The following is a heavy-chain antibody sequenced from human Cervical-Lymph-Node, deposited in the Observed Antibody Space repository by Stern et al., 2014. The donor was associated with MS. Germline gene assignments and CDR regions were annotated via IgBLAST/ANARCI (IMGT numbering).Heavy chain of an antibody. J-gene: IGHJ4*02. Sequence: QLQLQESGPGLVRPSQTLSLTCTVSGGSISSDDHYWSWVRQPPGKGLEWIGYISYTGSSYFRPSLKSRATMSVDTSKNQLSLKVKSVTAADTAVYVCARTDILLLDYWGQGALVTVSS. V-gene: IGHV4-30-4*01. CDR3: ARTDILLLDY. CDR2: ISYTGSS. D-gene: IGHD3-22*01. CDR1: GGSISSDDHY.